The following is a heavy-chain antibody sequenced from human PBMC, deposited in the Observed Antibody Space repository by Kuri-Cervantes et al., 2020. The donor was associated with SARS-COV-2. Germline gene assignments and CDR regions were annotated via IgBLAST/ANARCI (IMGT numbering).Heavy chain of an antibody. CDR3: ARVGGDGYNSNWFDP. CDR1: GFTFSDYY. J-gene: IGHJ5*02. CDR2: ISSSGSTI. Sequence: GESLKSSCAASGFTFSDYYMSWIRQAPGEGLEWVSYISSSGSTIYYADSVKGRFTISRDNAKNSLYLQMNSLRAEDTAVYYCARVGGDGYNSNWFDPWGQGTLVTVSS. V-gene: IGHV3-11*04. D-gene: IGHD5-24*01.